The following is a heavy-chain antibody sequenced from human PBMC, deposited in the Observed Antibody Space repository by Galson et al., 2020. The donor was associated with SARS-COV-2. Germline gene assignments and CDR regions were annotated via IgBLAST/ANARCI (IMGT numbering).Heavy chain of an antibody. CDR3: AHRHSSGWLRVS. CDR1: GFPLSTSGVG. D-gene: IGHD6-19*01. J-gene: IGHJ4*02. CDR2: IYWNDDK. V-gene: IGHV2-5*01. Sequence: SGPTLVTPTQTLTLTCTFSGFPLSTSGVGVGWTRQHPGKALEWLALIYWNDDKRYSPSLKSRLTITKDTSKNQVVLTMTNMDPVDTATYYFAHRHSSGWLRVSWGQGTLVTVSS.